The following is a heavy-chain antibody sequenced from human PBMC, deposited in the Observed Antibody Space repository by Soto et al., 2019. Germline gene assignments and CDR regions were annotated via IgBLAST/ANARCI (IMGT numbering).Heavy chain of an antibody. J-gene: IGHJ3*02. Sequence: QVPLVQSGTEVKKPGASVKVSCKASDSTFRTYGVSGVRLAPGQRLGWMGWISDDNDDIHSAQNLQNRVTMTKDTSTRTGYMELRGLRSYDTAVYYCARDPRAFLPTPPAAFHIWGQGTLVTVSS. CDR1: DSTFRTYG. CDR3: ARDPRAFLPTPPAAFHI. V-gene: IGHV1-18*04. CDR2: ISDDNDDI.